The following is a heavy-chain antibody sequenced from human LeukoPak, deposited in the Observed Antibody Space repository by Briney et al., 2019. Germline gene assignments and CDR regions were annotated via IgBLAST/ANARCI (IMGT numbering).Heavy chain of an antibody. CDR3: ARDDY. Sequence: GGSLRLSCAASGFTLSNYAMNWVRQAPGKGLEWVSSISDRTDNIYYANSVKGRFTLSRDDTKNSLYLQMNSLRAEDTGIYYCARDDYWGQGTLVPVSA. V-gene: IGHV3-21*06. CDR2: ISDRTDNI. CDR1: GFTLSNYA. J-gene: IGHJ4*02.